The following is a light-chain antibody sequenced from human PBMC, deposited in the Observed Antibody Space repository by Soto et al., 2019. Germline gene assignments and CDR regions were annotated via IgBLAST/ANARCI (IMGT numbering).Light chain of an antibody. CDR2: EVT. CDR1: TSDVGGYDY. Sequence: QRSVTQPDSVSGSRGQSITISCTGTTSDVGGYDYVSWYQQHPGTAPRLIIFEVTNRPSGVSNRFSGSKSGNTASLTISGLQAEDEADYYCTSYTSSSTQVFGTGTKVTVL. CDR3: TSYTSSSTQV. V-gene: IGLV2-14*01. J-gene: IGLJ1*01.